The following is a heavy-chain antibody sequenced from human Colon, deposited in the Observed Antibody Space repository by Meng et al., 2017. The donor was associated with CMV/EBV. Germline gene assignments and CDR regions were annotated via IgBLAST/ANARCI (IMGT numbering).Heavy chain of an antibody. CDR1: RDTFNNNA. V-gene: IGHV1-69*10. D-gene: IGHD3-22*01. J-gene: IGHJ4*02. CDR3: ARHYDSSAYYFDS. Sequence: KASRDTFNNNAISWVRQAPRQGLEWMGGIIPMPNIDNYAQNFRGRVTISADKSTSTVYMELRALRSEDTAVYYCARHYDSSAYYFDSWGQGVLVTVSS. CDR2: IIPMPNID.